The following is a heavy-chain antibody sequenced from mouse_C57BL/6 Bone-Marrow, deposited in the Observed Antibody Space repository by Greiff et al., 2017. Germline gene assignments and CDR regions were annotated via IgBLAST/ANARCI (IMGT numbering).Heavy chain of an antibody. CDR2: IHPNSGST. J-gene: IGHJ2*01. CDR3: ARRWLRFDY. CDR1: GYTFTSYW. V-gene: IGHV1-64*01. D-gene: IGHD2-3*01. Sequence: QVQLQQPGAELVKPGASVTLSCKASGYTFTSYWMHWVKQRPGQGLVWIVMIHPNSGSTNYNEKFKSKATLTVDKSSSTAYMQLSSLTSEDSAVYYCARRWLRFDYWGQGTTLTVSS.